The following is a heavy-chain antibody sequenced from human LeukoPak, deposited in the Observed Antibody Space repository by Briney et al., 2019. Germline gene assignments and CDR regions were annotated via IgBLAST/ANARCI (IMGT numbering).Heavy chain of an antibody. J-gene: IGHJ4*02. V-gene: IGHV3-23*01. CDR1: GFTFSSYA. CDR2: ISGSGGST. D-gene: IGHD3-9*01. Sequence: GGSLRLSCAASGFTFSSYAMSWVRRAPGKGLEWVSAISGSGGSTYYADSVKGRFTISRDNSKNTLYLQMNSLRAEDTAVYYCVLRGYYDILTGYSYFDYWGQGTLVTVSS. CDR3: VLRGYYDILTGYSYFDY.